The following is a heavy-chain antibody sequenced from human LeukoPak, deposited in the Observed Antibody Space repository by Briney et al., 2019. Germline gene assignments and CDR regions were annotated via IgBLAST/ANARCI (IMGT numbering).Heavy chain of an antibody. D-gene: IGHD1-26*01. CDR1: GFTFSSYG. Sequence: QAGGSLRLSCAASGFTFSSYGVHWVRQAPGKGLEWVAFVQYGGSNKYYADSVKGRFAISRDNSKNTLYLQMNSLRAEDTAVYYCARTWRGIVGATFDYWGQGTLVTVSS. CDR2: VQYGGSNK. J-gene: IGHJ4*02. V-gene: IGHV3-30*02. CDR3: ARTWRGIVGATFDY.